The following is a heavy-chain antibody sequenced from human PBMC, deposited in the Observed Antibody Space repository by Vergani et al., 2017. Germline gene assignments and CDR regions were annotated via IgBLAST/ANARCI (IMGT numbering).Heavy chain of an antibody. V-gene: IGHV4-34*01. D-gene: IGHD6-13*01. J-gene: IGHJ6*02. CDR3: ARGKLVPYYYYYGMDV. CDR1: GGSFSGYF. CDR2: VNHSGST. Sequence: QVPLQQWGAGLLKPSETLSLTCAVYGGSFSGYFWSWLRQPPGKGLEWIGEVNHSGSTIYNPSLKSRVTISVDTSKNQFSLKLISVTAADTAVYYCARGKLVPYYYYYGMDVWGQGTTVTVYS.